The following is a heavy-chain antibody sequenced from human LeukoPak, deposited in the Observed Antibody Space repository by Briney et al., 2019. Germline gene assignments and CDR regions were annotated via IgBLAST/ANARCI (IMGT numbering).Heavy chain of an antibody. CDR2: IYYSGST. Sequence: SETLSLTCTVSGGSISSYYWSWIRQPPGKGLEWVGYIYYSGSTKYNPSLKSRVTISVDTSKNQFSLKLSSVSAADTAVYYGVGASGRVADYWGQGTLVTVSS. CDR3: VGASGRVADY. J-gene: IGHJ4*02. CDR1: GGSISSYY. V-gene: IGHV4-59*01. D-gene: IGHD3-10*01.